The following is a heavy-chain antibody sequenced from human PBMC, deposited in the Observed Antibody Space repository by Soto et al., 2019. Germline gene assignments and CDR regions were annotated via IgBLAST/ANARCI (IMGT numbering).Heavy chain of an antibody. D-gene: IGHD6-13*01. CDR1: GFSFGSSW. CDR2: IKKDGRKI. V-gene: IGHV3-7*05. Sequence: EVQLVESGGDWVQPGGPRRLPCAASGFSFGSSWMTWVRQAPGKGLEWVANIKKDGRKINYLDSVRGRFTVSRDNAKNSLYLEMNSLRAEDTALYYCARDVSPGSSSLYLDAFDIWGQGTMVTVSS. J-gene: IGHJ3*02. CDR3: ARDVSPGSSSLYLDAFDI.